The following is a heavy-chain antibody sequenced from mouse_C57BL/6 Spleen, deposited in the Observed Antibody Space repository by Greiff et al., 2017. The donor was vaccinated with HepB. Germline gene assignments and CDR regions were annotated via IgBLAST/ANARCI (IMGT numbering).Heavy chain of an antibody. CDR3: ARYSNWGDAMDY. Sequence: EVQLQQSGPELVKPGASVKISCKASGYTFTDYYMNWVKQSHGKSLEWIGDINPNNGGTSYNQKFKGKATLTVDKSSSTAYMELRSLTSEDSAVYYCARYSNWGDAMDYWGQGTSVTVSS. J-gene: IGHJ4*01. CDR2: INPNNGGT. CDR1: GYTFTDYY. D-gene: IGHD2-5*01. V-gene: IGHV1-26*01.